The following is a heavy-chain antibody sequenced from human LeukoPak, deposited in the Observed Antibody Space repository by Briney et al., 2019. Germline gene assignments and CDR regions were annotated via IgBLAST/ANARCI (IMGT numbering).Heavy chain of an antibody. Sequence: PGRSLRLSCAASGFTFSSYAMHWVRQAPGKGLEWVAVISYDGSNKYYADSVKGRFTISRDNSKNTLYLQMNSLRAEDTAVYYCARANDAAAGDFDYWGQGTLVTVSS. V-gene: IGHV3-30-3*01. CDR3: ARANDAAAGDFDY. D-gene: IGHD6-13*01. J-gene: IGHJ4*02. CDR1: GFTFSSYA. CDR2: ISYDGSNK.